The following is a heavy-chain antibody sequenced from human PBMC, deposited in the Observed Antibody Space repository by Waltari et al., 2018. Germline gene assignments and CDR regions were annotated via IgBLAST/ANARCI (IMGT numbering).Heavy chain of an antibody. Sequence: VQLXESGGGXVQPGRSMRXSCAVSGFTFSSNGMPWVRQAPGKGREWXAVIVXDGIQXYYADXVKGRFTISRXNSKSTMYLQMNSLRSDXTAVYFCAXDRLAXARGTYSFGTDXWGQGTTVTVS. CDR2: IVXDGIQX. D-gene: IGHD6-13*01. CDR1: GFTFSSNG. CDR3: AXDRLAXARGTYSFGTDX. J-gene: IGHJ6*02. V-gene: IGHV3-30*03.